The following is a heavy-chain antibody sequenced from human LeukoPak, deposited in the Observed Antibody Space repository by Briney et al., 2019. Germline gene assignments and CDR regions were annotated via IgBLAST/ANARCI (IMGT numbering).Heavy chain of an antibody. CDR3: AKKYCGGDCYLDGFDY. Sequence: GRSLRLSCAASGFTFSSYGMHWVRQAPGKGLEWVAVISYDGSNKYYADSVKGRFTISRDNSKNTLYLQTNSLRAEDTAVYYCAKKYCGGDCYLDGFDYWGQGTLVTVSS. CDR1: GFTFSSYG. CDR2: ISYDGSNK. D-gene: IGHD2-21*02. V-gene: IGHV3-30*18. J-gene: IGHJ4*02.